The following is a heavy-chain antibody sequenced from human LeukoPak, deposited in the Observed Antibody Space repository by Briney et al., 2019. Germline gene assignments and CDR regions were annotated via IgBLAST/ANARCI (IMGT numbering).Heavy chain of an antibody. Sequence: GGSLRLSCAASGFTFNDYAMHWVRQAPGKGLEWVSSISWNSGSIDYADSVKGRFTISRDNAKNSLSLQMNSLRAEDTAVYYCARPLMYYYGSETYFWFDPWGQGTLVTVPS. CDR1: GFTFNDYA. V-gene: IGHV3-9*01. CDR3: ARPLMYYYGSETYFWFDP. J-gene: IGHJ5*02. D-gene: IGHD3-10*01. CDR2: ISWNSGSI.